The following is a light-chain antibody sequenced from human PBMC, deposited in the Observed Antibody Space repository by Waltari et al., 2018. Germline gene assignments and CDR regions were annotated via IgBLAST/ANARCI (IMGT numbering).Light chain of an antibody. J-gene: IGKJ2*01. Sequence: EIVMTQSPATLSVFPGERATLSCRASQSVSTNLAWYQQKPGQAPRLLLYAASTRAIGIPARFSGSGSGTEFTLTISSLQSEDFAVYYCQEYNNWYTFGQGTKLEIK. CDR1: QSVSTN. V-gene: IGKV3-15*01. CDR3: QEYNNWYT. CDR2: AAS.